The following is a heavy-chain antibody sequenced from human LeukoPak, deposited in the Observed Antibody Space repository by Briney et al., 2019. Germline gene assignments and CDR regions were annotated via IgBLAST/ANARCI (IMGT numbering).Heavy chain of an antibody. V-gene: IGHV4-4*07. J-gene: IGHJ4*02. CDR2: IYTSGST. CDR3: ARGEYCSGDCVSELQP. CDR1: GGSISSYY. D-gene: IGHD2-21*02. Sequence: SSETLSLTCTVSGGSISSYYWSWIRQPAGKGLEWIGRIYTSGSTNYNPSLKGRVTMSVDTSKNQFSLKLSSVTAADTAVYYCARGEYCSGDCVSELQPWGQGTLVTVSS.